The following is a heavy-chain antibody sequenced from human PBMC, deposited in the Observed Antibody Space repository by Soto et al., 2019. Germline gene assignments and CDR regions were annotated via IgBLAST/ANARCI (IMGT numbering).Heavy chain of an antibody. D-gene: IGHD3-22*01. V-gene: IGHV4-61*01. CDR3: ARSTYYYDSSGFQTPAYFDY. CDR2: IYYSGST. Sequence: PSETLSLTCTVSGGSVSSGSYYWSWIRQPPGKGLEWIGYIYYSGSTNYNPSLKSRVTISVDTSKNQFSLKLSSVTAADTAVYYCARSTYYYDSSGFQTPAYFDYWGQGTLVTVSS. J-gene: IGHJ4*02. CDR1: GGSVSSGSYY.